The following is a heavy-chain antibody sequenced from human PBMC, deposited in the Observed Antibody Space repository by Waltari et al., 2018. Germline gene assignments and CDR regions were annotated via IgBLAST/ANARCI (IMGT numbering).Heavy chain of an antibody. V-gene: IGHV4-39*07. CDR2: IYYSGST. J-gene: IGHJ5*02. D-gene: IGHD1-7*01. Sequence: QLQLQASGSGLVRPSVTLFLTCPVSGRSISSSSYSWGCIRQPPGKGLDWIGSIYYSGSTYYNPSLKSRVTISVDTSKNQFSLKLSSVTAADTAVYYCARSSNWNSWFDPWCQGTLVTVSS. CDR1: GRSISSSSYS. CDR3: ARSSNWNSWFDP.